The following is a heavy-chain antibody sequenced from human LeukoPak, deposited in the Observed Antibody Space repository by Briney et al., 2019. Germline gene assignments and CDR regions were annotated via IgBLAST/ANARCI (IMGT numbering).Heavy chain of an antibody. Sequence: GGSLRLSCAASGLTFSSHWMHWVRQAPGKGLEWVANIKQDGSEKYYVDSVKGRFTISRDNAKNSLYLQMDSLRAEDTAVYYCARSGYPFVYAFDIWGQGTMVTVSS. CDR1: GLTFSSHW. V-gene: IGHV3-7*01. D-gene: IGHD3-9*01. J-gene: IGHJ3*02. CDR3: ARSGYPFVYAFDI. CDR2: IKQDGSEK.